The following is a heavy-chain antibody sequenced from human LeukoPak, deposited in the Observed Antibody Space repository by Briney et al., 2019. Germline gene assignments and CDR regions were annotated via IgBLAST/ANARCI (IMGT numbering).Heavy chain of an antibody. CDR2: ISSSSSYI. J-gene: IGHJ5*02. V-gene: IGHV3-21*01. CDR1: GFTFSSYS. CDR3: ARGRLDHGDHLNWLDP. Sequence: GGSLRLSCAASGFTFSSYSMNWVRQAPGKGLEWVSSISSSSSYIYYADSVKGRFTISRDNAKNSLYLQMNSLRAEDTAVYYCARGRLDHGDHLNWLDPWGQGTLVTVSS. D-gene: IGHD4-17*01.